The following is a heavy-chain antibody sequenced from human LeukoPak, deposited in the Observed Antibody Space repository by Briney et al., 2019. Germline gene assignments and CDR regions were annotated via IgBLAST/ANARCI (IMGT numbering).Heavy chain of an antibody. CDR2: INRDGTEK. D-gene: IGHD2-21*01. V-gene: IGHV3-7*04. CDR1: GFNFSDSR. J-gene: IGHJ4*02. Sequence: GGSLRLSCATSGFNFSDSRMTWVRQAPGKGLQWVANINRDGTEKHFLDSIEGRFTISRDNRKKSLYLQMNSLRPQDTAVYFCVRGDWYFESWGQGTLVTVSS. CDR3: VRGDWYFES.